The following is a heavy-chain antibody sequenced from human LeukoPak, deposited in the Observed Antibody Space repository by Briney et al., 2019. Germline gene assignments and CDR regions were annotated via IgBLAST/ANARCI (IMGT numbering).Heavy chain of an antibody. CDR1: GFTFSSYG. D-gene: IGHD1-26*01. J-gene: IGHJ3*02. CDR3: AKDLNSGPRDI. CDR2: ISYDGSNK. Sequence: GRSLRLSCAASGFTFSSYGMHWVRQAPGKGLEWVAVISYDGSNKYYADSVKGRFTISRDKSKNTLYLQMNSLRAEDTAVYYCAKDLNSGPRDIWGQGTMVTVSS. V-gene: IGHV3-30*18.